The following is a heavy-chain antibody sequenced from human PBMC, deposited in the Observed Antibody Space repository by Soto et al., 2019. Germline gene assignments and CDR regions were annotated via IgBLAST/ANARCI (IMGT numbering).Heavy chain of an antibody. CDR2: ISYDGYNK. Sequence: QVQLVESGGGVVQPGTSLRLSCAASGFTFNTYALHWVRQAPGKGLEWLAVISYDGYNKYYTDSVKGRFSISRDNSKNTLYLQLNSLRGDDTAGYYCARDPGAAAATGYFQHWGQGTLLTVSS. D-gene: IGHD2-2*01. CDR1: GFTFNTYA. CDR3: ARDPGAAAATGYFQH. V-gene: IGHV3-30-3*01. J-gene: IGHJ1*01.